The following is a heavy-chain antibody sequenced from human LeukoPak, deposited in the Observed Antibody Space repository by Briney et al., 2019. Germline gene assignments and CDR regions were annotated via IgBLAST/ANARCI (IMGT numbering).Heavy chain of an antibody. CDR1: GFTFSSYA. D-gene: IGHD5-18*01. CDR2: ISSSGDST. CDR3: ARDRWGYSYGGY. J-gene: IGHJ4*02. V-gene: IGHV3-64*01. Sequence: GGSLRLSCAASGFTFSSYAMHWVRQAPGKGLEYVSAISSSGDSTYYANSVRGRFTISRDNSKNTLYLQMGSLRAEDTAVYYCARDRWGYSYGGYWGQGTLVTVSS.